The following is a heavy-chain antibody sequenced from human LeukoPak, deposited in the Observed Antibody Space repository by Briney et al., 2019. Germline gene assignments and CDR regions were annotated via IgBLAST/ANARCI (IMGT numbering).Heavy chain of an antibody. CDR2: ISAYNGNT. CDR3: ARDPLYYYDSSGHTQFGY. CDR1: GYTFTSYG. D-gene: IGHD3-22*01. Sequence: GASVKVSCKASGYTFTSYGISWVRQAPGQGLEWMGWISAYNGNTNYAQKLQGRVTMTTDTSTSTAYMELRGLRSDDTAVYYCARDPLYYYDSSGHTQFGYWGQGTLVTVSS. J-gene: IGHJ4*02. V-gene: IGHV1-18*01.